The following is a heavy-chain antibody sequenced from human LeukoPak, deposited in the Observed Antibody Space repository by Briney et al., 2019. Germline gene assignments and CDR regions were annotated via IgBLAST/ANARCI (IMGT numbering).Heavy chain of an antibody. CDR1: GFTFTSSA. CDR2: IVVGSGNT. Sequence: SVKVSCKASGFTFTSSAMQWVRQARGHRLEWIGWIVVGSGNTNYAQKFQERVTITRDMSTSTAYMELSSLRSEDTAVYYCAAGQWELRLVDIWGQGTMVTVSS. CDR3: AAGQWELRLVDI. J-gene: IGHJ3*02. D-gene: IGHD1-26*01. V-gene: IGHV1-58*02.